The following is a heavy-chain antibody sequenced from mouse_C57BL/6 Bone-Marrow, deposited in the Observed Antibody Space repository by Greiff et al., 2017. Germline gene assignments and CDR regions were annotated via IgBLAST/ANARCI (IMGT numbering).Heavy chain of an antibody. V-gene: IGHV5-9*01. CDR3: ARGYYYGRSRYFDY. CDR1: GFTFSSYT. CDR2: ISGGGGNT. Sequence: DVMLVESGGGLVKPGGSLKLSCAASGFTFSSYTMSWVRQTPGKRLEWVATISGGGGNTYYPDSVKGRFTISRDNAKNTLYLQMSSLRSEDTALDYCARGYYYGRSRYFDYWGQGTTLTVSS. D-gene: IGHD1-1*01. J-gene: IGHJ2*01.